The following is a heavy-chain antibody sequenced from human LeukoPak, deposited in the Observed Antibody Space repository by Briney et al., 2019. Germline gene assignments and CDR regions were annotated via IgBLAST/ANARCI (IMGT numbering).Heavy chain of an antibody. CDR2: IYYSGST. D-gene: IGHD2-15*01. J-gene: IGHJ4*02. Sequence: PSETLSLTCTVSGGSISSYYWSWIRQPPGKGLEWIGSIYYSGSTYYNPSLKSRVTISVDTSKNQFSLKLSSVTAADTAVYYCARRSGGSWGPFDYWGQGTLVTVSS. CDR1: GGSISSYY. V-gene: IGHV4-39*07. CDR3: ARRSGGSWGPFDY.